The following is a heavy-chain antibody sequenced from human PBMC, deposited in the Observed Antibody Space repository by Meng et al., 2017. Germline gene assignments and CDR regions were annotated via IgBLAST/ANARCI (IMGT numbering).Heavy chain of an antibody. Sequence: KVQRSGTELGKTSPTLSLICGMYGASVSNNGAAWSWIRQSPSRGLEWLGRAYYRSKWYHDYAESVQSRISIDPDTSKNQVSLQLRSVTPEDSAAYYCERGSYSFDSWGQRTLVTVSS. V-gene: IGHV6-1*01. J-gene: IGHJ4*02. CDR2: AYYRSKWYH. CDR1: GASVSNNGAA. D-gene: IGHD1-26*01. CDR3: ERGSYSFDS.